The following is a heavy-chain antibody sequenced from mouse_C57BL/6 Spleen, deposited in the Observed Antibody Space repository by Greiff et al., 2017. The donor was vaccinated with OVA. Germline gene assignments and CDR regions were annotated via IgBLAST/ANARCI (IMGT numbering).Heavy chain of an antibody. CDR3: ARSPMVTSREDD. D-gene: IGHD2-2*01. CDR2: INPGSGGT. V-gene: IGHV1-54*02. Sequence: VQLQQSGAELVRPGTSVKVSCKASGYAFTNYLIEWVKQRPGQGLEWIGVINPGSGGTNYNEKVKGKVTLTADKSSNTAYMQLSILTSDDSAVYYWARSPMVTSREDDWGQGTTLTVSS. CDR1: GYAFTNYL. J-gene: IGHJ2*01.